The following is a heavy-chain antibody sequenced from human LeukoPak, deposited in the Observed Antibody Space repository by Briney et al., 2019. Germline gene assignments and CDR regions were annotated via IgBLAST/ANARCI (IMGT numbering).Heavy chain of an antibody. Sequence: SETLSLTCTISGDSTNTYFWSWIRQPPGKGLEWIGYNYYTGTTNYNPSLKSRVTISVDTSKNQFSLKVSSVTAADTGVYYCASKSTDHGELRFDYWGQGTLVTVSS. CDR2: NYYTGTT. J-gene: IGHJ4*02. CDR3: ASKSTDHGELRFDY. CDR1: GDSTNTYF. D-gene: IGHD4-17*01. V-gene: IGHV4-59*01.